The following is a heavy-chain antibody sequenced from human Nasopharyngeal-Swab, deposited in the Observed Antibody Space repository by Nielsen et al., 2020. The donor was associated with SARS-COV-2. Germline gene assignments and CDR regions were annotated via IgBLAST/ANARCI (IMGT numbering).Heavy chain of an antibody. D-gene: IGHD2-15*01. CDR2: IKQDGSKK. Sequence: GESLKISCAASGFTFSSYWMSWVRQAPGKGLEWVANIKQDGSKKNYVDSVKGRFTISRDDAMNSLYLQMNSLRAEDTAVYYCAREGRYCSGGTCYHWFDPWGQGTLVTVSS. CDR3: AREGRYCSGGTCYHWFDP. CDR1: GFTFSSYW. J-gene: IGHJ5*02. V-gene: IGHV3-7*05.